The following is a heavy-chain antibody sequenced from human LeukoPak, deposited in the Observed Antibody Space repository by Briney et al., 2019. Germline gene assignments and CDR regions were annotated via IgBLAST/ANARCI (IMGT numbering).Heavy chain of an antibody. CDR3: ARADYDSSGAYYYYYYMDV. CDR2: IYHSGST. Sequence: SETLSLTCAVSGYSISSGYYWGWIRQPPGKGLEWIGSIYHSGSTYYNPSLKGRVTISVDTSKNQFSLKLSSVTAADTAVYYCARADYDSSGAYYYYYYMDVWGKGTTVTVSS. CDR1: GYSISSGYY. J-gene: IGHJ6*03. D-gene: IGHD3-22*01. V-gene: IGHV4-38-2*01.